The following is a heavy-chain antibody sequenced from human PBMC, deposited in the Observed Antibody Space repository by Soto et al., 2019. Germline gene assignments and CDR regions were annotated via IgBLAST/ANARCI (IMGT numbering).Heavy chain of an antibody. CDR1: GFSISRSA. CDR3: AIGLQAGTDNVNWFAP. J-gene: IGHJ5*02. CDR2: IAYDGSNR. V-gene: IGHV3-30*04. D-gene: IGHD1-1*01. Sequence: QVQLVESGGGVVQPGRSLRLSCAASGFSISRSAMHWVRQAPGKGLEWVAVIAYDGSNRWYADSAKGRFTISRDNSKKTLYLQMSSPRGEDTAVYYCAIGLQAGTDNVNWFAPWGQGTLVTVSS.